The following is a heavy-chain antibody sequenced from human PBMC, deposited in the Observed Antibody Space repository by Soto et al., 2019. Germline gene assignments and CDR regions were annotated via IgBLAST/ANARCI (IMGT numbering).Heavy chain of an antibody. CDR3: AREARLGYYYGMDV. D-gene: IGHD6-6*01. CDR1: GGSISSYY. J-gene: IGHJ6*02. V-gene: IGHV4-59*01. CDR2: IYYSGST. Sequence: PSETLSLTCTVSGGSISSYYWSWTRQPPGKGLEWIGYIYYSGSTNYNPSLKSRVTISVDTSKNQFSLKLSSVTAADTAVYYCAREARLGYYYGMDVWGQGTTVTVSS.